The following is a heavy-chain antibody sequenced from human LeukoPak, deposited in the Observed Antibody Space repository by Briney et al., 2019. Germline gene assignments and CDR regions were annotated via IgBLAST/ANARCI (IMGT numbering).Heavy chain of an antibody. J-gene: IGHJ4*02. D-gene: IGHD3-3*01. V-gene: IGHV4-31*03. Sequence: SETLSLTCTVSGGSISSGGYYRSWIRQHPGKGLEWIGYIYYSGSTYYNPSLKSRVTISVDTSKNHFSLKLSSVTAADTAVYYCARRVTIFGVDHGLDWGQGTLVTVSS. CDR2: IYYSGST. CDR3: ARRVTIFGVDHGLD. CDR1: GGSISSGGYY.